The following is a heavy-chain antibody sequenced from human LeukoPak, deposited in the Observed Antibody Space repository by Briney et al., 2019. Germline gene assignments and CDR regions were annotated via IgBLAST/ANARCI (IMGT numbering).Heavy chain of an antibody. V-gene: IGHV3-13*04. CDR2: ICIAGDT. J-gene: IGHJ4*03. D-gene: IGHD6-13*01. CDR1: GFTFSSYG. Sequence: GGSLRLSCAASGFTFSSYGMHWVRQAPGKGVEWVSGICIAGDTYYTGSVKGLFTISTDNAKNTLYLQMNSLRAEDTAVYYCARPIAAAGTNFDYWGQGTMVTVSS. CDR3: ARPIAAAGTNFDY.